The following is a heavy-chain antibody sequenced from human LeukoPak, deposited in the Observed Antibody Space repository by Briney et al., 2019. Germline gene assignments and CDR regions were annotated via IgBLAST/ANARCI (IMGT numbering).Heavy chain of an antibody. D-gene: IGHD3-22*01. J-gene: IGHJ4*02. V-gene: IGHV4-4*02. CDR2: VYHSGST. CDR3: ARLLTYYYDSSGYYDY. CDR1: GDSISTDHW. Sequence: SGTLSLTCAVSGDSISTDHWWSWVRQPPGKGLEWIGEVYHSGSTNYNPSLKSRVTISVDTSKNQFSLKLSSVTAADTAVYYCARLLTYYYDSSGYYDYWGQGTLVTVSS.